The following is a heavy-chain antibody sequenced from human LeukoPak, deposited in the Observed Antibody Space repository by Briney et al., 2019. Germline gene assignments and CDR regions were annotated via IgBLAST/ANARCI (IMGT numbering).Heavy chain of an antibody. J-gene: IGHJ4*02. D-gene: IGHD4-17*01. CDR1: GFTFSSYG. Sequence: GGSLRLSCAASGFTFSSYGMHWVRQAPGKGLDWVAVISNDGSEKYYADSVKGRFTISRDNSKNTLYLQMNSLRAEDTAVYYCANEIRPNDYWGQGTQVTVSS. CDR2: ISNDGSEK. V-gene: IGHV3-30*18. CDR3: ANEIRPNDY.